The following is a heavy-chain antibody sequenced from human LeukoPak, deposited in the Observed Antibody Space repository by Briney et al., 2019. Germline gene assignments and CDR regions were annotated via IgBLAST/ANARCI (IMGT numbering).Heavy chain of an antibody. J-gene: IGHJ4*02. CDR3: ARGQGWLVDY. D-gene: IGHD6-19*01. V-gene: IGHV3-7*05. Sequence: GGSLRLSCAASGFTFSKTYMTWVRQAPGKGLEWVANIKQDGSEKYYVDSVKGRFTISRDNAKNALHLQMNSLRAEDTAVYYCARGQGWLVDYWGQGTLVTVSS. CDR2: IKQDGSEK. CDR1: GFTFSKTY.